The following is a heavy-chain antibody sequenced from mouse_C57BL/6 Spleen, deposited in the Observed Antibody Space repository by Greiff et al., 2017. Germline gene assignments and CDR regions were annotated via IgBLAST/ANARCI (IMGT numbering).Heavy chain of an antibody. CDR3: ARGGDYDGFAY. Sequence: EVMLVESGGGLVKPGGSLKLSCAASGFTFSSYAMSWVRQTPEKRLEWVATISDGGSYTYYPDNVKGRFTISRDNAKNNLYLQMSHLKSEDTAMYYCARGGDYDGFAYWGQGTLVSVSA. V-gene: IGHV5-4*03. D-gene: IGHD2-4*01. CDR1: GFTFSSYA. J-gene: IGHJ3*01. CDR2: ISDGGSYT.